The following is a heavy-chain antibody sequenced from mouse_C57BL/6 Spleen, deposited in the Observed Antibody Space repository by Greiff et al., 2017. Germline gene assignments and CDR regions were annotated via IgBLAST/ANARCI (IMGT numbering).Heavy chain of an antibody. J-gene: IGHJ4*01. CDR2: IHPNSGST. CDR3: AREYYYGSPYAMDY. Sequence: QVQLQQPGAELVKPGASVKLSCKASGYTFTSYWMHWVKQRPGQGLEWIGMIHPNSGSTNYNEKFKSKATLTVDKSSSTAYMQLSSLTSDDSAVYYCAREYYYGSPYAMDYWGQGTSVTVSS. V-gene: IGHV1-64*01. D-gene: IGHD1-1*01. CDR1: GYTFTSYW.